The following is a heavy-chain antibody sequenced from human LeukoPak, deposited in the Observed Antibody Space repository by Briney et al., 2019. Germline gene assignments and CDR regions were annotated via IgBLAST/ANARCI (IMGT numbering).Heavy chain of an antibody. CDR3: ARGVKWELPDY. J-gene: IGHJ4*02. D-gene: IGHD1-26*01. V-gene: IGHV4-61*01. CDR2: IYYSGST. Sequence: SETLSLTCTVSGGSVSSGSYYRSWIRQPPGKGLEWIGYIYYSGSTNYNPSLKSRVTISVDTSKNQFSLKLSSVTAADTAVYYCARGVKWELPDYWGQGTLVTVSS. CDR1: GGSVSSGSYY.